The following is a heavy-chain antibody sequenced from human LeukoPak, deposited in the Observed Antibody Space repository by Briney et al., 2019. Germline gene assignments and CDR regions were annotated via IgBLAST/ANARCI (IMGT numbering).Heavy chain of an antibody. CDR2: INPSGGST. Sequence: VASVKVSCKASGYTFTSYYMHWVRQAPGQGLEWMGIINPSGGSTSYAQKFQGRVTMTRDTSTSTVYMELSSLRSEDTAVYYCAADTLGYCSSTSCYQWGQGTLVTVSS. CDR1: GYTFTSYY. J-gene: IGHJ4*02. V-gene: IGHV1-46*01. CDR3: AADTLGYCSSTSCYQ. D-gene: IGHD2-2*01.